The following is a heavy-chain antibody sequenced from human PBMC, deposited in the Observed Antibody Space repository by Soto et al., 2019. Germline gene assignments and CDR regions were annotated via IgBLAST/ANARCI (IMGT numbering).Heavy chain of an antibody. D-gene: IGHD6-13*01. CDR1: GFTFSSYG. CDR2: ISYDGSNK. J-gene: IGHJ6*01. Sequence: QVQLVESGGGVVQPGRSLRLSCAASGFTFSSYGMHWVRQAPGKGLEWVAVISYDGSNKYYADSVKGRFTISRDNSKNTLYLQMNSLRAEDTAVYYCAKDIAAALAFFYYYYGMDVW. V-gene: IGHV3-30*18. CDR3: AKDIAAALAFFYYYYGMDV.